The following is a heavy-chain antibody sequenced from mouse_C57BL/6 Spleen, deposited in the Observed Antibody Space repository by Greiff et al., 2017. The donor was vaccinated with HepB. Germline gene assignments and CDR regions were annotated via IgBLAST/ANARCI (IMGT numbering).Heavy chain of an antibody. V-gene: IGHV14-2*01. Sequence: VQLKESGAELVKPGASVKLSCTASGFNIKDYYMHWVKQRTEQGLEWIGRIDPEDGETKYDPKFQGKATITADTSSNTAYLQLSSLTSEDTAVYYCARNYYGSSYFDYWGQGPTLTVSS. CDR2: IDPEDGET. J-gene: IGHJ2*01. CDR1: GFNIKDYY. CDR3: ARNYYGSSYFDY. D-gene: IGHD1-1*01.